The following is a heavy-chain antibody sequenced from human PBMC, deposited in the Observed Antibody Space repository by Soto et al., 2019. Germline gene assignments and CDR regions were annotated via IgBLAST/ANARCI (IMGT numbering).Heavy chain of an antibody. CDR3: AITTNGDYFDY. CDR2: IYYSGST. D-gene: IGHD3-3*01. CDR1: GGSISSYY. Sequence: PSETLSLTCTVSGGSISSYYWSWIRQPPGKGLEWIGYIYYSGSTNYNPSLKSRVTISVDTSKNQFSLKLSSVTAADTAVYYCAITTNGDYFDYCGQGTLVTVSS. J-gene: IGHJ4*02. V-gene: IGHV4-59*01.